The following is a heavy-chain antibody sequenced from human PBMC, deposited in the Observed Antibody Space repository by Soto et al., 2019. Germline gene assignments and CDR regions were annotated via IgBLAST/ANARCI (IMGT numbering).Heavy chain of an antibody. Sequence: QVQLVESGGGVVQPGRSLRLSCEASGFTFNSYGMHWVRQAPGKGLEWVAVISYDGSDKYYADAVKGRFTISRDNSKNTLYLQMNSLRAEDTAVYYCSKDLDGLQGLVDSSFCFDYWGQGTLVTVSS. J-gene: IGHJ4*02. D-gene: IGHD3-16*02. V-gene: IGHV3-30*18. CDR3: SKDLDGLQGLVDSSFCFDY. CDR1: GFTFNSYG. CDR2: ISYDGSDK.